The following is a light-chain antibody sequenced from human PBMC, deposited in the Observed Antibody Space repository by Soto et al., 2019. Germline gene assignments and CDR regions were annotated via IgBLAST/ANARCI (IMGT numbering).Light chain of an antibody. Sequence: EIVLTQSPGTLSLSPGERASLSCRASQSLASAYLAWYQQKPGQAPRLLIYGASTRATDIPDRFSGSGSGTDFTLTISRLEPEDFAVYYCQRYGITLWTFGQGTKVDIK. CDR2: GAS. J-gene: IGKJ1*01. CDR3: QRYGITLWT. V-gene: IGKV3-20*01. CDR1: QSLASAY.